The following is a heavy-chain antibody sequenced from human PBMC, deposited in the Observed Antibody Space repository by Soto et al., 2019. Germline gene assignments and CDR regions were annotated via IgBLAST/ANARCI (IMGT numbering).Heavy chain of an antibody. J-gene: IGHJ5*01. CDR3: ARGADWFDS. CDR2: ISHDGINK. V-gene: IGHV3-30-3*01. Sequence: LRLSCAASGFTFSSSAMHWVRQAPGKGLEWVATISHDGINKYYADSMKGPFTISRDNSKNTLYLQMNTLRPEDTAVYYCARGADWFDSWGQGTLVTVSS. CDR1: GFTFSSSA.